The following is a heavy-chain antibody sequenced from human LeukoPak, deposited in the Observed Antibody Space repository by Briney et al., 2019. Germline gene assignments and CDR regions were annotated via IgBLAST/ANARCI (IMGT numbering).Heavy chain of an antibody. CDR3: ARLALQEVGATQTYYLDY. D-gene: IGHD1-26*01. CDR1: TGSISNSSYY. J-gene: IGHJ4*02. Sequence: SETLSLTCTVSTGSISNSSYYWGWFRQPPGKGLEWIGSIYYSGDTYSTPSLKSRVAISLDTSKIQFSLKLSSVTAADTAVYYCARLALQEVGATQTYYLDYWGQGTLVTVSS. CDR2: IYYSGDT. V-gene: IGHV4-39*07.